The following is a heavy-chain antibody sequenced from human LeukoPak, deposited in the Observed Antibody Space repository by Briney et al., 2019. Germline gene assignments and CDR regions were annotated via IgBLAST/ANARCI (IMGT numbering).Heavy chain of an antibody. Sequence: GGSLRLSCAASGFTFSSYWMTWVRQAPGKGLEWVANINRDGSEKNYVDSVKGRFTISRDNAKNALFLQMNALRAEDTAVYYCVRIASGGTTGFKEGFDGWGHGATVTVS. D-gene: IGHD2-15*01. V-gene: IGHV3-7*01. CDR3: VRIASGGTTGFKEGFDG. J-gene: IGHJ3*01. CDR2: INRDGSEK. CDR1: GFTFSSYW.